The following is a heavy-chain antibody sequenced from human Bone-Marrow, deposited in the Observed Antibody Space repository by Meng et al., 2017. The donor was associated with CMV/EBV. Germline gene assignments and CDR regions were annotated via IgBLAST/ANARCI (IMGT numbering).Heavy chain of an antibody. CDR3: ARDLCGSGSYCFDY. J-gene: IGHJ4*02. D-gene: IGHD3-10*01. Sequence: ASVKVSCKASGYTFAGYFIHWVRQAPGQGLEWMGWINPTSGDTNSAQKFQGRVTMTRDTSISTAYMELSSLRSDDTAVYYCARDLCGSGSYCFDYWGQGTLVTV. V-gene: IGHV1-2*02. CDR1: GYTFAGYF. CDR2: INPTSGDT.